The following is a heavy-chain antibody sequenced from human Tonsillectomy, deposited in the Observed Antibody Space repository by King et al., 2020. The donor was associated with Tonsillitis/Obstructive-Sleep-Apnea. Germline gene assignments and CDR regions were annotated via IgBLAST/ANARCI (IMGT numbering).Heavy chain of an antibody. J-gene: IGHJ4*02. CDR1: GFTFSSYA. Sequence: QLVQSGGGVVQPGRSLRLSCAASGFTFSSYAMHWVRQAPGKGLEWVAVISYDGSNKYYADSVKGRFTISRDNSKNTLYLQMNSLRAEETAVYYCARDGLEWSHEGPWYWGQGTLVTVSS. CDR3: ARDGLEWSHEGPWY. V-gene: IGHV3-30*04. D-gene: IGHD3-3*01. CDR2: ISYDGSNK.